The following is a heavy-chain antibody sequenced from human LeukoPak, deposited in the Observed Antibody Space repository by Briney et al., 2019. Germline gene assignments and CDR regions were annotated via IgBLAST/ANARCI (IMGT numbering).Heavy chain of an antibody. D-gene: IGHD5-18*01. CDR1: GGSFSGYY. CDR2: INHSGST. Sequence: PSETLSLTCAVPGGSFSGYYWSWIRQPPGKGLEWMGEINHSGSTNYNPSLKSRVTISVDTSKNQFCLKLSSVTAADRAVYYCARYANLEGYSYGPWGEGTLVTVSS. V-gene: IGHV4-34*01. J-gene: IGHJ5*02. CDR3: ARYANLEGYSYGP.